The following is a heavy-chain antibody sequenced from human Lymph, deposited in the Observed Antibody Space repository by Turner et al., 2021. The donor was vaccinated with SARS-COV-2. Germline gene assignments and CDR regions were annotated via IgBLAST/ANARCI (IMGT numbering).Heavy chain of an antibody. Sequence: EVQRFQSGAEVEKPGESLKTSCRGSGYSFTNYWIGWVRQLPGKSLGWMGIIYPGDSDTGYSPSFKGQVTISADKSISTAYLQWSSLKASDTAMYYCARREWGGSLGHIDYWGRGTLVTVSS. CDR2: IYPGDSDT. CDR3: ARREWGGSLGHIDY. V-gene: IGHV5-51*01. D-gene: IGHD3-3*01. CDR1: GYSFTNYW. J-gene: IGHJ4*02.